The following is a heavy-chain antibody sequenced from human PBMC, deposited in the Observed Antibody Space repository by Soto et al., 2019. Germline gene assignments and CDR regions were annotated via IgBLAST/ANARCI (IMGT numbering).Heavy chain of an antibody. CDR1: GGTFKNNG. Sequence: QVHLVQSGAEVKKAGSSVKVSCKAPGGTFKNNGISWVRQAPGQGLEWMGGIIPVFGTTNYAQKFQGRLTITADDFTSTVYMELSRLRYEDTDVYYCARENGVAVATILYYFDYWGPGTLVTVSS. CDR3: ARENGVAVATILYYFDY. J-gene: IGHJ4*02. V-gene: IGHV1-69*01. D-gene: IGHD5-12*01. CDR2: IIPVFGTT.